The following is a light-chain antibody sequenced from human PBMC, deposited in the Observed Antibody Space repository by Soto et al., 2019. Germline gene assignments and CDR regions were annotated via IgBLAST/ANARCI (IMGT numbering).Light chain of an antibody. V-gene: IGLV2-14*02. J-gene: IGLJ2*01. CDR2: EAT. CDR3: AAWDDSLNGVV. Sequence: QSALTQPASVSGSPGQSITISCIGASSDIGKYKVVSWYQHHPGKVPKLLIYEATKRPSGVSDRFSGSKSDNTASLAISGLQSEDEADYYCAAWDDSLNGVVFGGGTKVTVL. CDR1: SSDIGKYKV.